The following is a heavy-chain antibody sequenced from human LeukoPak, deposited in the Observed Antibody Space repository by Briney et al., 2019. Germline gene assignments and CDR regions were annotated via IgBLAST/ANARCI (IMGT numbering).Heavy chain of an antibody. Sequence: PSETLSLTCAVYGGSFSGYYWSWIRQPPGKGLEWIGEINHSGSTNYNPSLKSRVTISVDTSKNQFSLKLSSVTAADTAVYYCARAHGYDYVSYYFDSWGQGTLVTVSS. D-gene: IGHD5-18*01. CDR2: INHSGST. J-gene: IGHJ4*02. CDR1: GGSFSGYY. V-gene: IGHV4-34*01. CDR3: ARAHGYDYVSYYFDS.